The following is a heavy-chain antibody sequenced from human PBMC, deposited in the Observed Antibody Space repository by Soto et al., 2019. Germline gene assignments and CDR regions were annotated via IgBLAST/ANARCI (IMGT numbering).Heavy chain of an antibody. CDR2: ISYDGSSK. V-gene: IGHV3-30*03. Sequence: PGGSLRLSCAASGFTFSNYGMYWVRQAPGKGLEWVAFISYDGSSKFYADPMKGRHTISRDNSKNTLYLQMNSLRAEDTAVYYCARYGSGYYYPLDYWGQGTLVTVSS. CDR3: ARYGSGYYYPLDY. CDR1: GFTFSNYG. D-gene: IGHD3-22*01. J-gene: IGHJ4*02.